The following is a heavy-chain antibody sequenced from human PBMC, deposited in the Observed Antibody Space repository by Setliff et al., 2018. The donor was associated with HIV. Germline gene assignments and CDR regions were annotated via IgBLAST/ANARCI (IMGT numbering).Heavy chain of an antibody. CDR1: GGSISDNKYY. CDR3: ASRVYSYDYSGRVFDF. Sequence: SETLSLTCSVSGGSISDNKYYWSWIRQPPGKGLEWTGSIYHTGKTYYNSALKNRLTISVDTSKNQFSLELSSVTAADTAVYYCASRVYSYDYSGRVFDFWGQGALVTVSS. J-gene: IGHJ4*02. D-gene: IGHD3-22*01. CDR2: IYHTGKT. V-gene: IGHV4-39*01.